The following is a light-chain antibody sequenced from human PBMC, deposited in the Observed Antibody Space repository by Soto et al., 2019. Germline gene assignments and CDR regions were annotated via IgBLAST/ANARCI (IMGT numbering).Light chain of an antibody. Sequence: QPVLTQAASVSGSPGQPITISCTGTSSDVGGYNYVSWYQQHPGKAPKLIIYDVTERPSGVSNRFSGSKSGNTASLTISGLQGDDEADYYCSSYTRQSTVVFGGGTKLTVL. CDR3: SSYTRQSTVV. J-gene: IGLJ3*02. CDR1: SSDVGGYNY. CDR2: DVT. V-gene: IGLV2-14*01.